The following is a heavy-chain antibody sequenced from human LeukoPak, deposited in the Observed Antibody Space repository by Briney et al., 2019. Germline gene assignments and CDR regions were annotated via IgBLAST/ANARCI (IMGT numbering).Heavy chain of an antibody. CDR1: GYTFTTYG. CDR3: ARDRMDTGTYFDY. Sequence: GASVTVSFMSPGYTFTTYGITWVRQAPGQGREGMGWISTSYGNTNYSQKLQGRVTMTTDTSTSTAYMELRSLRSDDTAMYYCARDRMDTGTYFDYWGQGTLVTVSS. V-gene: IGHV1-18*01. J-gene: IGHJ4*02. D-gene: IGHD5-18*01. CDR2: ISTSYGNT.